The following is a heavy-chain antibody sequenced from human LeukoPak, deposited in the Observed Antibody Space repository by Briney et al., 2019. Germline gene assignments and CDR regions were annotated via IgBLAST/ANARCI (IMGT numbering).Heavy chain of an antibody. CDR3: ARGATGGELDY. V-gene: IGHV4-39*07. D-gene: IGHD1-26*01. CDR1: GDSITSTSYY. Sequence: SETLSLTCAVSGDSITSTSYYWGWIRQPPEKGLEWIGSVYYTGGTYYSPSLKSRVTISVDTSKNQFSLKLSSVTAADTAVYYCARGATGGELDYWGQGTLVTVSS. J-gene: IGHJ4*02. CDR2: VYYTGGT.